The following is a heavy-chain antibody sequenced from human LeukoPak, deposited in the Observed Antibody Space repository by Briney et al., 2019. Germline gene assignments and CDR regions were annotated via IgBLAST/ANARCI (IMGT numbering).Heavy chain of an antibody. J-gene: IGHJ5*02. CDR2: ISTNTRNP. Sequence: ASVKVSCKTSGYTFTSYAMNWVRQAPGQGLEWMGWISTNTRNPTYAQGFTGRFVFSLDTSVSTAYLQISSLKAEDTALYYCARGRPYNSGVPPWFDHWGQGTLVTVSS. D-gene: IGHD6-19*01. CDR1: GYTFTSYA. CDR3: ARGRPYNSGVPPWFDH. V-gene: IGHV7-4-1*02.